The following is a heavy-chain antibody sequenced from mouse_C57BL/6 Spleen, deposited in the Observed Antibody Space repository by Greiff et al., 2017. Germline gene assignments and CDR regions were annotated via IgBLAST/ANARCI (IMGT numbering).Heavy chain of an antibody. CDR1: GYTFTSYW. D-gene: IGHD2-2*01. V-gene: IGHV1-50*01. CDR3: ARTGADGYDERGYAMDY. CDR2: IDPSDGYT. Sequence: QVQLQQPGAELVKPGASVKLSCKASGYTFTSYWMQWVKQRPGQGLEWIGEIDPSDGYTNYNQKFKGKATLTVDTSSSTAYMQLHSLTSEDSAVYYCARTGADGYDERGYAMDYWGQGASGTVSS. J-gene: IGHJ4*01.